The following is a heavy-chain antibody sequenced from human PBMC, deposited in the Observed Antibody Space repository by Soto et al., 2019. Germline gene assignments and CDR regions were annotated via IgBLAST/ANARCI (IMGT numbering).Heavy chain of an antibody. CDR2: IYGTGGST. CDR3: TREPPDGYHFDY. V-gene: IGHV1-46*03. CDR1: GYTFTSFN. D-gene: IGHD5-18*01. Sequence: GASVKVSCKTSGYTFTSFNIHWMRQAPGQGPEWMGIIYGTGGSTKYAQKFLGRVTMTRDASTSTVYMELSSLRSEDTAVYYCTREPPDGYHFDYWG. J-gene: IGHJ4*01.